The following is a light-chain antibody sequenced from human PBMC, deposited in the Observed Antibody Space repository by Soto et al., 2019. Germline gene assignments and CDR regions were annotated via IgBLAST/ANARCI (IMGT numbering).Light chain of an antibody. CDR2: GAS. V-gene: IGKV3-15*01. CDR3: QQYNSWPRT. Sequence: EIVMTQSPATLSVSPGERATLSCRASQGVNTNLAWYQQKPGLAPQLLIYGASTRATGVPARFNGSGSGTEFTLTITSLQSEDFATYSCQQYNSWPRTFGHGTKV. CDR1: QGVNTN. J-gene: IGKJ1*01.